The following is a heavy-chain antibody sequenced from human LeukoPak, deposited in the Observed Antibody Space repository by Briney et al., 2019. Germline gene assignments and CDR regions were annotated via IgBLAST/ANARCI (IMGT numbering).Heavy chain of an antibody. V-gene: IGHV3-21*01. J-gene: IGHJ4*02. CDR3: ARDLNWETY. Sequence: KPGGSLRLSCAASRLTFSSYSMNWVRQAPGKGLEWVSSISSSGSYIYYADSVKGRFTISRDNAKNSLYLQMNSLRAEDTAVYYCARDLNWETYWGQGTLVTVSS. D-gene: IGHD7-27*01. CDR2: ISSSGSYI. CDR1: RLTFSSYS.